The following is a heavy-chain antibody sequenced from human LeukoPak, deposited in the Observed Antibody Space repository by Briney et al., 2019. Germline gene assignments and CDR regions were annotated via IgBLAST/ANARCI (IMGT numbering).Heavy chain of an antibody. D-gene: IGHD6-13*01. Sequence: SVKLSCKPSGGTFNNYAVAWVRQPPGQGLEWMGQIIPIFGTTSYAPKFQGRVAITADEMTTTAYMELSSLISEDTAVYYCTRDPLAASAPGYFDSCGQGSLVTDSS. CDR2: IIPIFGTT. V-gene: IGHV1-69*13. CDR3: TRDPLAASAPGYFDS. CDR1: GGTFNNYA. J-gene: IGHJ4*02.